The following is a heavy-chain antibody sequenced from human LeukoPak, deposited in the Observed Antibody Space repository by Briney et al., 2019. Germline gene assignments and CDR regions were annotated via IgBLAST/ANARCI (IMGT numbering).Heavy chain of an antibody. V-gene: IGHV4-61*02. CDR2: IYTSGST. J-gene: IGHJ6*03. D-gene: IGHD2-15*01. CDR3: ARDRDDIVGPRMDV. Sequence: SETLSLTCTVSGGSISSGGYYWSWIRQPAGKGLEWIGRIYTSGSTNYNPSLKSRVTISVDTSKNQFSLKLSSVTAADTAVYYCARDRDDIVGPRMDVWGKGTTVTVSS. CDR1: GGSISSGGYY.